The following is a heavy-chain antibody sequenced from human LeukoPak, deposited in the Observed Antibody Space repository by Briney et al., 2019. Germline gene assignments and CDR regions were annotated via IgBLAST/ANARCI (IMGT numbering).Heavy chain of an antibody. CDR3: ARDGCGGDCTNY. CDR2: IIPILGIA. CDR1: GGTFSSYA. Sequence: ASVKVSCKASGGTFSSYAISWVRQAPGQGLEWMGRIIPILGIANYAQKFQGRVTITADKSTSTAYMELSSLRSEDTAVYYCARDGCGGDCTNYWGQGTLVTVSS. D-gene: IGHD2-21*02. J-gene: IGHJ4*02. V-gene: IGHV1-69*04.